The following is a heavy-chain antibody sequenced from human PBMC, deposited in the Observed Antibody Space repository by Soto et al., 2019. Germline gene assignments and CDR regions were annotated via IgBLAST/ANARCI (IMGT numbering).Heavy chain of an antibody. CDR1: GFTFSSYG. CDR3: SRIPNGSGGSGDVYYYGMDV. D-gene: IGHD2-15*01. CDR2: IWFDGSNK. V-gene: IGHV3-33*01. J-gene: IGHJ6*02. Sequence: QVQLVESGGGVVQPGRSLRLSCAASGFTFSSYGMHWVRQAPGKGLEWVAVIWFDGSNKYYADSVKGRFTISRDNSKNTLYLQMNSLIAEDTAVYYGSRIPNGSGGSGDVYYYGMDVWGRGNTVIV.